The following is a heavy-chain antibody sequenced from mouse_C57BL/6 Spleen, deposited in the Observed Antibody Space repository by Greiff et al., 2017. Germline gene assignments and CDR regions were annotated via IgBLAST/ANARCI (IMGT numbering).Heavy chain of an antibody. J-gene: IGHJ4*01. CDR1: GYSITSGYY. CDR2: ISYDGSN. CDR3: AREAVYYAMDY. V-gene: IGHV3-6*01. Sequence: EVKLQESGPGLVKPSQSLSLTCSVTGYSITSGYYWNWIRQFPGNKLEWMGYISYDGSNNYNPSLKNRISITRDTSKNQFFLKLNSVTTEDTATYYCAREAVYYAMDYWGQGTSVTVSS. D-gene: IGHD3-3*01.